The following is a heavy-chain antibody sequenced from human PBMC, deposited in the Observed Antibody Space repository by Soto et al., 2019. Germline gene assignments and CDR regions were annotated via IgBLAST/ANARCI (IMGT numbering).Heavy chain of an antibody. CDR2: INHSGST. V-gene: IGHV4-34*01. CDR1: GGSFSGYY. J-gene: IGHJ4*02. Sequence: WETLSLTCAVYGGSFSGYYWSWIRQPPGKGLEWIGEINHSGSTNYNPSLKSRVTISVDTSKNQFSLKLSSVTAADTAVYYCASLPTGIAVAGTNFDYWGQGTLVTVS. CDR3: ASLPTGIAVAGTNFDY. D-gene: IGHD6-19*01.